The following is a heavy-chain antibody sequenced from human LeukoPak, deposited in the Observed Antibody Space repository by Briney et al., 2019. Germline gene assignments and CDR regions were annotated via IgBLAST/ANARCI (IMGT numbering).Heavy chain of an antibody. Sequence: GGSLRLSCVASGFTVSRNYMSWVRQAPGKGLEWVSVIYSGGATYYADSVKGRFTISRDNSKNTLYLQMNSLRAEDTAVYYCARDVGEYCSGSSCPTWGQGTLVTVSS. CDR2: IYSGGAT. J-gene: IGHJ5*02. CDR1: GFTVSRNY. V-gene: IGHV3-66*02. D-gene: IGHD2-15*01. CDR3: ARDVGEYCSGSSCPT.